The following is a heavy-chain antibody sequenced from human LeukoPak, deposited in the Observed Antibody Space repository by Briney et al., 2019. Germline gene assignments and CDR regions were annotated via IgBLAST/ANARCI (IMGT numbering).Heavy chain of an antibody. J-gene: IGHJ6*03. CDR1: GYTFTGYY. V-gene: IGHV1-2*02. Sequence: ASVKVSCKASGYTFTGYYMHWVRQAPGQGLEWMGWINPNSGGTNYAQKFQGRVTMTRDTSISTAYMELSRLRSDDTAVYYCASADIATSHYYYYMDVWGKGTTVTVSS. D-gene: IGHD5-12*01. CDR3: ASADIATSHYYYYMDV. CDR2: INPNSGGT.